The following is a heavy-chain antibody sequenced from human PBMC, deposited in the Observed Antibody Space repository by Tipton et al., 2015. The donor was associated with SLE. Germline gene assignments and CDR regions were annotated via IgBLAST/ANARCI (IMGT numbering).Heavy chain of an antibody. J-gene: IGHJ6*03. CDR2: INYSGST. V-gene: IGHV4-34*01. CDR3: ASTHSTVPARPNYYYYMDV. Sequence: TLSLTCAVYGGSFTGYYWAWIRQPPGKGLEWLGEINYSGSTSENSSLKSRLSMSADTSKNQFSLRLTSVSAEDTAVYYCASTHSTVPARPNYYYYMDVWGTGTTVTVSS. CDR1: GGSFTGYY. D-gene: IGHD4-17*01.